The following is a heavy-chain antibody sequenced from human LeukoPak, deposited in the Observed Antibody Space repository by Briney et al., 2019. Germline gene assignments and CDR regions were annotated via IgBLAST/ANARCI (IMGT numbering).Heavy chain of an antibody. D-gene: IGHD3-10*01. V-gene: IGHV4-39*07. CDR3: ARLQDYYGSGSYYNYFDY. CDR2: IYYSGST. J-gene: IGHJ4*02. Sequence: PSETLSLTCTVSGGSISSSSYYWGWIRQPPGKGLEWIGSIYYSGSTYYNPSLKSRVTISVDTSKNQFSLKLSSVTAADTAVYYCARLQDYYGSGSYYNYFDYWGQGTLVTVSS. CDR1: GGSISSSSYY.